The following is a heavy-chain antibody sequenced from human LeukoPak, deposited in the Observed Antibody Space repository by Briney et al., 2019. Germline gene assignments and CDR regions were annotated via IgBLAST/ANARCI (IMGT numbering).Heavy chain of an antibody. CDR2: ISGNGYNT. Sequence: PGGSLRLSCAGSGFIFSSYAMSWVRQAPGQGLEWVSGISGNGYNTYYADSVKGRFIISRDNSKNTLYLQMNSLRAEDTAVYYCAKDRTGEDKWFDPWGQGTLVTVSS. CDR1: GFIFSSYA. J-gene: IGHJ5*02. D-gene: IGHD7-27*01. V-gene: IGHV3-23*01. CDR3: AKDRTGEDKWFDP.